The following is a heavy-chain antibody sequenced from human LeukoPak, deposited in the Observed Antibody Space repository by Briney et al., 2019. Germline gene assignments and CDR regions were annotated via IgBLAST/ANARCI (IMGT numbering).Heavy chain of an antibody. CDR2: INHSGST. Sequence: SETLSLTCAVYGGSFSGYYWSWIRQPPGKGLEWIGEINHSGSTNYNQSLKSRVTISVDTSKNQFSLKLSSVTAADTAVYYCARGQTLTYYYDSSGYYYDYWGQGTLVTVSS. J-gene: IGHJ4*02. CDR3: ARGQTLTYYYDSSGYYYDY. CDR1: GGSFSGYY. D-gene: IGHD3-22*01. V-gene: IGHV4-34*01.